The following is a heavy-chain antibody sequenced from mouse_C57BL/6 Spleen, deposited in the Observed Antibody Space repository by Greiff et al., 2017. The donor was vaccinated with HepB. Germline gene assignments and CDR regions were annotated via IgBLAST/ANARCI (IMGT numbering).Heavy chain of an antibody. Sequence: EVKLMESGEGLVKPGGSLKLSCAASGFTFSSYAMSWVRQTPEKRLEWVAYISSGGDYIYYADTVKGRFTISRDNAKNTLFLQMTSLRSEDTAMYYCARGSYYSFDYWGQGTTLTVSS. J-gene: IGHJ2*01. CDR3: ARGSYYSFDY. CDR1: GFTFSSYA. D-gene: IGHD2-12*01. V-gene: IGHV5S21*01. CDR2: ISSGGDYI.